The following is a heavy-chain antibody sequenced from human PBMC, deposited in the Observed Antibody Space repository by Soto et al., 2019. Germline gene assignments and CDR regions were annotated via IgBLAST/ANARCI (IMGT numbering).Heavy chain of an antibody. CDR1: GGSISSGGYS. J-gene: IGHJ4*02. Sequence: QLQLQESGSGLVKPSQTLSLTCAVSGGSISSGGYSWSWIRQPPGKGLEWIGYIYHSGSTYYNPSRKSRVPISADRSKHQFSLKLSSVTAADTAVYYCAAGGGLPRYSWGQGTLVTVSS. D-gene: IGHD5-12*01. V-gene: IGHV4-30-2*01. CDR2: IYHSGST. CDR3: AAGGGLPRYS.